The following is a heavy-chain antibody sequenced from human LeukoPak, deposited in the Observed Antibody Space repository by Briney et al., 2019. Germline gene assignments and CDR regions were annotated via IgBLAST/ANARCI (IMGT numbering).Heavy chain of an antibody. CDR2: IYYSGST. V-gene: IGHV4-30-4*01. CDR3: ARDRXXYXXXWSXXHYFDY. D-gene: IGHD3-3*01. CDR1: GGSFSGYY. J-gene: IGHJ4*02. Sequence: PSETLSLTCAVYGGSFSGYYWSWIRQPPGKGLEWIGYIYYSGSTYYNPSLKSRVTISVDTSKNQFSLKLSSVTAADTAVYYCARDRXXYXXXWSXXHYFDYWGQGTLVTX.